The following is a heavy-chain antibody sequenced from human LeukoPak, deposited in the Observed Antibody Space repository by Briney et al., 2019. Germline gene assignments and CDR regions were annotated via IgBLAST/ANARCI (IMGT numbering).Heavy chain of an antibody. J-gene: IGHJ6*04. CDR1: GGSVSSGSYY. D-gene: IGHD4-17*01. CDR3: ARDYGDYGYYYYGMDV. CDR2: IYYSGST. Sequence: SETLSLTCTVSGGSVSSGSYYWSWIRQPPGKGLKWIGYIYYSGSTNYNPSLKSRVTISVDTSKNQFSLKLSSVTAADTAVYYCARDYGDYGYYYYGMDVWGKGTTVTVSS. V-gene: IGHV4-61*01.